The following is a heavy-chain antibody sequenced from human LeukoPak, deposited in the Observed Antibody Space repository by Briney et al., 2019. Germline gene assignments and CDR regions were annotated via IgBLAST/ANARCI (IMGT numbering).Heavy chain of an antibody. CDR1: GFSLSTSGVG. CDR2: IYWDDDK. Sequence: SGPTLVKPPQTLTLTCTFSGFSLSTSGVGVGWIRQPPGKALEWLALIYWDDDKRYSPSLKSRLTITKDTSKNQVVLTMTNMDPVDTATYYCPHNLVLDPRAPRVSLFDYWGQGTLVTVSS. D-gene: IGHD2-8*01. J-gene: IGHJ4*02. V-gene: IGHV2-5*02. CDR3: PHNLVLDPRAPRVSLFDY.